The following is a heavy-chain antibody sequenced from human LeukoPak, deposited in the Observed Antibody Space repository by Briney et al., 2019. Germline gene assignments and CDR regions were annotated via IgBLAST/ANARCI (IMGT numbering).Heavy chain of an antibody. J-gene: IGHJ4*02. D-gene: IGHD2-2*01. CDR2: IRSKANGGTT. Sequence: GGSLRLFCTASGFTFGYYAMSWIRHTPGKGLVWVGGIRSKANGGTTEYAASVKGRVIISRDDSKSIAYLQMNSLKTEDTAVYLCTRGVVVVDYWGQGTLVTVSS. CDR1: GFTFGYYA. V-gene: IGHV3-49*03. CDR3: TRGVVVVDY.